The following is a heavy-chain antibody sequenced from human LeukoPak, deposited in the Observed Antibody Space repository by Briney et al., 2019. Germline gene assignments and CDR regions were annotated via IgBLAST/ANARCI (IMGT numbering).Heavy chain of an antibody. Sequence: AASVKVSCKASGGTFSSYAISWVRQAPGQGLEWMGRIIPIFGTANYAQKFQGRVTITTDESTSTAYMELSSLRSEDTAVYYCARDRWGYSYQYYFDYWGQGTLVTVSS. CDR2: IIPIFGTA. CDR3: ARDRWGYSYQYYFDY. CDR1: GGTFSSYA. V-gene: IGHV1-69*05. D-gene: IGHD5-18*01. J-gene: IGHJ4*02.